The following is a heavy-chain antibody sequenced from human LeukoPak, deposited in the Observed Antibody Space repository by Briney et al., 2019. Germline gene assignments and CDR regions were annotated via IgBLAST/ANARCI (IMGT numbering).Heavy chain of an antibody. D-gene: IGHD1-26*01. CDR1: GFTFSYYG. CDR3: AKGSIVGATSYYYLDV. J-gene: IGHJ6*03. Sequence: GRSLRLSCAASGFTFSYYGMNWVRQAPGKGLEWVSGISGSGDRTYYEDSVKGRFTISRDNSKNTLYLQMNSLRAEDTAVYYCAKGSIVGATSYYYLDVWGTGTTVTVSS. CDR2: ISGSGDRT. V-gene: IGHV3-23*01.